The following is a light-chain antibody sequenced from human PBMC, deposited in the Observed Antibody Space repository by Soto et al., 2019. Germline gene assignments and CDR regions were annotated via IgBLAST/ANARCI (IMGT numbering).Light chain of an antibody. Sequence: QSVLTQPPSASGTPGQRVTISCSGSNSIIGSNTVNWYQQLPGTAPKLLIYSNNQRPSGVPDRFSGSKSGTSASLAISGLQSEEDADYYSAAWDDSLNGVVFGGGTKVTVL. CDR3: AAWDDSLNGVV. V-gene: IGLV1-44*01. CDR2: SNN. CDR1: NSIIGSNT. J-gene: IGLJ2*01.